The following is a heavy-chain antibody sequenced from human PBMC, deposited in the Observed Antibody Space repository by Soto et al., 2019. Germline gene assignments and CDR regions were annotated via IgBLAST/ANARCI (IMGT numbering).Heavy chain of an antibody. J-gene: IGHJ3*02. D-gene: IGHD2-15*01. V-gene: IGHV4-38-2*01. CDR3: ARTWLAGGTPADAFDI. Sequence: SETLSLTCAVSASSISSAYFWGWIRQPPGKGLEWIATIFHTGGTYYNPSLKSRVTIPVDTSNNQFSLRLNSVTAADTALYFCARTWLAGGTPADAFDIWGQGTMVT. CDR2: IFHTGGT. CDR1: ASSISSAYF.